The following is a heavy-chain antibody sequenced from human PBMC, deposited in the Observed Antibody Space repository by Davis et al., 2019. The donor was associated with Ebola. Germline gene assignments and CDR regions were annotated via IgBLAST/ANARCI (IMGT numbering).Heavy chain of an antibody. J-gene: IGHJ4*01. CDR2: ISSSSSYI. D-gene: IGHD5-12*01. Sequence: GESLKISCAASGFTFSRYSMNWVRQAPGKGLEWVSSISSSSSYIYYADSVKGRFTISRDNAKNSLYLQMNSLRAEDTAVYYCARDSGYYSHDYWGHGTLVTVSS. V-gene: IGHV3-21*01. CDR1: GFTFSRYS. CDR3: ARDSGYYSHDY.